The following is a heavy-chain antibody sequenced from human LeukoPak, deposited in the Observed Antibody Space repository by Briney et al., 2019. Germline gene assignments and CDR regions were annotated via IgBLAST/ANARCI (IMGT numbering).Heavy chain of an antibody. Sequence: PGGSLRLSCAASGFTFTNAWLSWVRQAPGKGLEWVGRIKTKAEGGTTDYAAPVKGRFSISRDDSKNTLYLQMNSLKTDDTAVYYCTTSVYNFFDYWGQGILVTVSS. CDR2: IKTKAEGGTT. J-gene: IGHJ4*02. CDR3: TTSVYNFFDY. V-gene: IGHV3-15*01. CDR1: GFTFTNAW. D-gene: IGHD1-20*01.